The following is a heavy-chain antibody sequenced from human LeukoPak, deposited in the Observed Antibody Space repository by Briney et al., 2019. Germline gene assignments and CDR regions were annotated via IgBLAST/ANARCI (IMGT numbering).Heavy chain of an antibody. D-gene: IGHD3-3*01. CDR3: ARVFDFWSGYPVDAFDI. V-gene: IGHV4-61*02. CDR2: IYTSGST. Sequence: SETLSLTCTVSGGSISSGSYSWSWIRQPAGKGLEWIGRIYTSGSTNYNPSLKSRVTISVDTSKNQFSLKLSSVTAADTAVYYCARVFDFWSGYPVDAFDIWGQGTMVTVSS. J-gene: IGHJ3*02. CDR1: GGSISSGSYS.